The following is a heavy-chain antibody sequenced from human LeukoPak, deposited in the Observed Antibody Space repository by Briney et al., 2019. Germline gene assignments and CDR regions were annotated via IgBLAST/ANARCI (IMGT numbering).Heavy chain of an antibody. J-gene: IGHJ5*02. CDR1: GFTFSSYG. V-gene: IGHV3-30*02. Sequence: GGSLRLSCAASGFTFSSYGMHWVRQAPGKGLEWVAFIRYDGSNKYYADSVKGRFTISRDNSKNTLYLQMNSLKSDDTAVYYCARYKSRGTRDGQFDPWGQGTLVTVSS. CDR3: ARYKSRGTRDGQFDP. CDR2: IRYDGSNK. D-gene: IGHD5-12*01.